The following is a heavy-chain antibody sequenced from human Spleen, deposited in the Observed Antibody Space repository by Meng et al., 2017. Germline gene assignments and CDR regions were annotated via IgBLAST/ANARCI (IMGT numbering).Heavy chain of an antibody. J-gene: IGHJ4*02. CDR3: AKYRSGAWFGESSDY. Sequence: GESLKISCAASGFTFSSYAMSWVRQAPGKGLEWASAISGSGGSTYYADSVKGRFTISRDNSKNTLYLQMNSLRAEDTAVYYCAKYRSGAWFGESSDYWGQGTLVTVSS. V-gene: IGHV3-23*01. CDR2: ISGSGGST. D-gene: IGHD3-10*01. CDR1: GFTFSSYA.